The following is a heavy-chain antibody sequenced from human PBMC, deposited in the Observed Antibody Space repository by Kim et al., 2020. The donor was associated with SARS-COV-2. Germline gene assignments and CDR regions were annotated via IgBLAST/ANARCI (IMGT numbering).Heavy chain of an antibody. CDR2: ISSSSSYI. CDR1: GFTFSSYS. CDR3: ARAWGSGASGGDY. Sequence: GGFLRLSCAASGFTFSSYSMNWVRQAPGKGLEWVSSISSSSSYIYYADSVKGRFTISRDNAKNSLYLQMNSLRAEDTAVYYCARAWGSGASGGDYWGQGTLVTVSS. V-gene: IGHV3-21*01. J-gene: IGHJ4*02. D-gene: IGHD2-15*01.